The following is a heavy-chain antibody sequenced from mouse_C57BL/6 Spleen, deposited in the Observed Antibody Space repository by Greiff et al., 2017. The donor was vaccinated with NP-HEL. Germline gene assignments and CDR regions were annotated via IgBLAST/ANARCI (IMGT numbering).Heavy chain of an antibody. CDR1: GFTFSSYG. J-gene: IGHJ4*01. Sequence: DVKLVESGGDLVKPGGSLKLSCAASGFTFSSYGMSWVRQTPDKRLEWVATISSGGSYTYYPDSVKGRFTISRDNAKNTLYLQMSSLKSEDTAMYYCARQYYGSRTVYAMDYWGQGTSVTVSS. CDR2: ISSGGSYT. V-gene: IGHV5-6*02. CDR3: ARQYYGSRTVYAMDY. D-gene: IGHD1-1*01.